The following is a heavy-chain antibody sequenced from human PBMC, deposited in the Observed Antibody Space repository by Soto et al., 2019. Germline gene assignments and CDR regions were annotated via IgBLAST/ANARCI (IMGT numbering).Heavy chain of an antibody. J-gene: IGHJ4*01. CDR3: ATRSPAFHY. Sequence: QVQLVQSGPEVKKPGASVKVSCKTSGYTFTSYGISWVRQAPGQGLEWMGWITTDKGKTTYAQKFQGRVTMTATTFAITASMELRSQKSDDSFWYYCATRSPAFHYWGHVTLVRVFS. CDR2: ITTDKGKT. V-gene: IGHV1-18*01. CDR1: GYTFTSYG.